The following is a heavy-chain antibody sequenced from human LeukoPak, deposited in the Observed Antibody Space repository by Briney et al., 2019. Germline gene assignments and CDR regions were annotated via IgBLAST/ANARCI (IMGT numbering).Heavy chain of an antibody. CDR1: GGSFSGYY. D-gene: IGHD3-3*01. V-gene: IGHV3-21*01. CDR2: ISSSSSYI. CDR3: ASPRITIFGVGRKNGMDV. Sequence: ETLSLTCAVYGGSFSGYYWSWVRQAPGKGLEWVSSISSSSSYIYYADSVKGRFTISRDNAKNSLYLQMNSLRAEDTAVYYCASPRITIFGVGRKNGMDVWGQGTTVTVSS. J-gene: IGHJ6*02.